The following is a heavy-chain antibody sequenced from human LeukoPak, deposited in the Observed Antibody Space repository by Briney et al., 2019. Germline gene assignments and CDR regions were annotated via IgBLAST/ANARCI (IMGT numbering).Heavy chain of an antibody. D-gene: IGHD6-6*01. CDR1: GFIFSNGL. CDR2: IKSKTDGGTT. J-gene: IGHJ4*02. V-gene: IGHV3-15*01. CDR3: TTDRSIAVRPLFDY. Sequence: GGSLRLSCAASGFIFSNGLMGWVRQAPGKGLEWVGRIKSKTDGGTTDYAAPVKGRFTVSRDDSKNTVYLQVNSLKTEDTAVYYCTTDRSIAVRPLFDYWGQGILVTVSS.